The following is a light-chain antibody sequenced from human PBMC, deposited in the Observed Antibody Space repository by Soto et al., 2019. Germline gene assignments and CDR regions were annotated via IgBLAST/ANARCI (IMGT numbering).Light chain of an antibody. V-gene: IGKV3-15*01. CDR2: GAS. Sequence: EIVMTQSPATLSVSPGERAILSCRASQSVTGNLAWYQQKPGQAPRLLFYGASTRATGIPATFSASGSGTEFTLTISSLQSEDFAVYYCQQYNNWPPITFGQGTRLEIQ. CDR3: QQYNNWPPIT. J-gene: IGKJ5*01. CDR1: QSVTGN.